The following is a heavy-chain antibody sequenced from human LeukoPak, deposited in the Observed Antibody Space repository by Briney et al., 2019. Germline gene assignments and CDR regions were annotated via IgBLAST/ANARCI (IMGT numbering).Heavy chain of an antibody. CDR3: AREVEEMGFDY. Sequence: PSETLSLTCTVSGGSIRSNYLSWIRQPPGKGLEWIGYIYYSGSTNYNPSLKSRVTISVDTSKNQFSLKLSSVTAADTAVYYCAREVEEMGFDYWGQGTLVTVSS. CDR1: GGSIRSNY. V-gene: IGHV4-59*01. J-gene: IGHJ4*02. CDR2: IYYSGST. D-gene: IGHD2-15*01.